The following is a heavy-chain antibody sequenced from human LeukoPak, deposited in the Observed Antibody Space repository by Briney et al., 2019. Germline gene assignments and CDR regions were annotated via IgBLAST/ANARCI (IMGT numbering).Heavy chain of an antibody. CDR3: ARSADSSGPYSYFDL. CDR2: ISSSSSYI. Sequence: GGSLRLSCAASGFTFSSYSMNWVRQAPGKGLEWVSSISSSSSYIYYADSVKGRFTISRDNAKNSLYLQMNSLRAEDTAVYYCARSADSSGPYSYFDLWGRGTLVTVSS. CDR1: GFTFSSYS. V-gene: IGHV3-21*01. D-gene: IGHD3-22*01. J-gene: IGHJ2*01.